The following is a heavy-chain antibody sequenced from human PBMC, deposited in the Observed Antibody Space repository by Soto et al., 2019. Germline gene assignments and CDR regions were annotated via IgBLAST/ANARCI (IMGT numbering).Heavy chain of an antibody. CDR2: ISGSGGST. CDR1: GFTFSRYA. D-gene: IGHD3-3*01. CDR3: ATDRINGGEWLLDY. V-gene: IGHV3-23*01. J-gene: IGHJ4*02. Sequence: EVQLLESGGGLVQPGGSLRLSCAASGFTFSRYAMSWVRQAPGKGLEWVSAISGSGGSTYYADSVKGRFTISRDNSKNTLYLQMNSLRAEDTAVYYCATDRINGGEWLLDYWGQGTLVTVSS.